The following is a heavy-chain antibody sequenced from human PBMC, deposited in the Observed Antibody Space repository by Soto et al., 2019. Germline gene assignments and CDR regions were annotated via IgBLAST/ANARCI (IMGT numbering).Heavy chain of an antibody. CDR3: ARAGYYDSSGYFDY. D-gene: IGHD3-22*01. J-gene: IGHJ4*02. CDR2: IYYSGST. CDR1: GGSISSYY. Sequence: SETLSLTCTVPGGSISSYYWSWIRQPPGKGLEWIGYIYYSGSTNYNPSLKSRVTISVDTSKNQFSLKLSSVTAADTAVYYCARAGYYDSSGYFDYWGQGTLVTVSS. V-gene: IGHV4-59*01.